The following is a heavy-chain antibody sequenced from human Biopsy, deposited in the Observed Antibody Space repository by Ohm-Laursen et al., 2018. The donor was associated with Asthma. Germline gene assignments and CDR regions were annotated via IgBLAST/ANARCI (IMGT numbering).Heavy chain of an antibody. D-gene: IGHD6-19*01. CDR1: GFTVSRDH. V-gene: IGHV3-53*01. J-gene: IGHJ4*02. Sequence: SLRLSCAASGFTVSRDHMFWVRQAPGKGLEWVSVIYSGGTSDTADSVRGRFTISRDYSKNTLYLQMHSLRAEDTAVYYCARGDSSGWSHYYFDYWGQRTLVTVSS. CDR2: IYSGGTS. CDR3: ARGDSSGWSHYYFDY.